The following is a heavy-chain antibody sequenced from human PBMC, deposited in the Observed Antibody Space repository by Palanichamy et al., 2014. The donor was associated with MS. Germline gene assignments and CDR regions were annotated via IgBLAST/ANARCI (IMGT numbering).Heavy chain of an antibody. V-gene: IGHV5-51*01. CDR3: ARRVAAAGRIDY. Sequence: YWIGWVRQMPGKGLEWMGIIYPGDSDTRYSPSFQGQVTISADKSISTAYLQWSSLKASDTAMYYCARRVAAAGRIDYWGQGTLVTVSS. CDR2: IYPGDSDT. CDR1: YW. D-gene: IGHD6-13*01. J-gene: IGHJ4*02.